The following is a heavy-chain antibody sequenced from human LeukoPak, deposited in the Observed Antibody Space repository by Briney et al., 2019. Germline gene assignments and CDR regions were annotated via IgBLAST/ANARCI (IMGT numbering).Heavy chain of an antibody. CDR2: IYHSGST. V-gene: IGHV4-38-2*02. CDR3: ARKPHGLDY. J-gene: IGHJ4*02. Sequence: SGTLSLTCTVSGYSISSGYYWGWIRQPPGKGLEWIGNIYHSGSTYYNPSLKSRVTISVDTSKDQFSLKLSSVTAADTAVYYCARKPHGLDYWGQGTLVTVSS. CDR1: GYSISSGYY.